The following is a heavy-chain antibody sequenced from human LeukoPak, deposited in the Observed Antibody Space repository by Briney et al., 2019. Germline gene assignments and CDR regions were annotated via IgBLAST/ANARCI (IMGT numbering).Heavy chain of an antibody. J-gene: IGHJ5*02. CDR2: ISYDGSNK. CDR3: AKVVSYDFWSGYFP. CDR1: GFTFSSYG. D-gene: IGHD3-3*01. V-gene: IGHV3-30*18. Sequence: PGGSLRLSCAASGFTFSSYGMHWVRQAPGKGLEWVAVISYDGSNKYYADSVKGRFTISRDNSKNTLYLQMNSLRAEDTAAYYCAKVVSYDFWSGYFPWGQGTLVTVSS.